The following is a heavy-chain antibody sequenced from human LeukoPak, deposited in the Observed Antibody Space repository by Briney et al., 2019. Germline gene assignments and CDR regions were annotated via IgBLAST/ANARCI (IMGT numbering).Heavy chain of an antibody. D-gene: IGHD4-17*01. CDR1: GGSISSYY. V-gene: IGHV4-4*07. Sequence: SETLSLTCTVSGGSISSYYWSWIRQPAGKGLEWIGRIYTSGSTNYNPSPKSRVTISVDKSKNQFSLKLSSVTAADTAVYYCARDPTPMGTTDFFDYWGQGTLVTVSS. J-gene: IGHJ4*02. CDR3: ARDPTPMGTTDFFDY. CDR2: IYTSGST.